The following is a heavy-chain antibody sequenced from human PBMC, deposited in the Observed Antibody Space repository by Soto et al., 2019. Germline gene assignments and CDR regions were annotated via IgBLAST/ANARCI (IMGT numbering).Heavy chain of an antibody. CDR2: ISGSGGST. V-gene: IGHV3-23*01. D-gene: IGHD6-13*01. CDR3: ERGTRLAAAHYGMDV. J-gene: IGHJ6*02. Sequence: GLSLRLSSAASGFTFSNHAMKWVRQGPGKGLEWVSGISGSGGSTSYGASVKGRFTISRDNSENTLYLQMNSLRAGDTAVYYCERGTRLAAAHYGMDVWGQGTTVTAS. CDR1: GFTFSNHA.